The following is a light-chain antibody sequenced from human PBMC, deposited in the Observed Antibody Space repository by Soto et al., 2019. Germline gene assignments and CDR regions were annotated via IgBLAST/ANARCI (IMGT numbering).Light chain of an antibody. V-gene: IGLV2-14*01. J-gene: IGLJ1*01. CDR3: SSYTSSRAYV. CDR1: SSDVGGYNY. Sequence: QSVLTHPASVSGSPGQSITISCTGTSSDVGGYNYVSWYQQQSGKAPKLMIHEVSNRPSGVSNRFSGSKSGNTASLTISGLQAEDEADYYCSSYTSSRAYVFGLGTRVTVL. CDR2: EVS.